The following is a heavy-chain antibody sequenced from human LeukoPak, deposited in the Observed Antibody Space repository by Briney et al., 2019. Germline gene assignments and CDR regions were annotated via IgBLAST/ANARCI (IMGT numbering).Heavy chain of an antibody. CDR2: IIPILGTA. CDR3: ARATGGDAFDI. V-gene: IGHV1-69*05. J-gene: IGHJ3*02. CDR1: GGIFSSYA. D-gene: IGHD4-17*01. Sequence: ASVKVSCKASGGIFSSYAISWVRQAPGQGLEWMGGIIPILGTANYAQKFQGRVTIATDESTSTAYMELSSLSSEDTAVYYFARATGGDAFDIWGQGTMVTVSS.